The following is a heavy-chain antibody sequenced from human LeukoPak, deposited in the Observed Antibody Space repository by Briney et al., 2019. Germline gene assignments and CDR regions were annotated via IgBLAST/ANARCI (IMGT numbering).Heavy chain of an antibody. CDR3: ARASTTVPNLLDY. CDR2: IKGDGSDT. Sequence: GGSLRLSCAASGCTLSSYWMHWVRQTPGKGLVWVSRIKGDGSDTLYADSVKGRFTISRDNSKNTLYLQTSSLGVDDTAVYYCARASTTVPNLLDYWGQGALVSVSS. V-gene: IGHV3-74*01. D-gene: IGHD4-17*01. CDR1: GCTLSSYW. J-gene: IGHJ4*02.